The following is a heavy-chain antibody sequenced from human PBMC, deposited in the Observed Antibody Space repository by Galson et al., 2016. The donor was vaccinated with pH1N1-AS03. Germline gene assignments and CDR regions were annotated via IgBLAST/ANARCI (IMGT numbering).Heavy chain of an antibody. J-gene: IGHJ5*02. Sequence: SETLSLTCTVSGDSMNSHFWNWIRQPAGKGPEWIGRISTSGGTNYNTSLWSRLALSIDTSRNRFSLRLASVTAADTAIYYCAGGDLVIGGGNNWFDPWGQGILVTVSS. D-gene: IGHD2/OR15-2a*01. CDR3: AGGDLVIGGGNNWFDP. V-gene: IGHV4-4*07. CDR2: ISTSGGT. CDR1: GDSMNSHF.